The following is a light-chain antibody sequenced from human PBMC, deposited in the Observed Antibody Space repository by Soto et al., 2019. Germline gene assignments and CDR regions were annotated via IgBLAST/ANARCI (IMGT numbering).Light chain of an antibody. CDR3: QQYNDWPRT. CDR1: QSVGIN. J-gene: IGKJ1*01. CDR2: GAS. V-gene: IGKV3-15*01. Sequence: EIVMTQSPATLSVSPGERATLSCRASQSVGINVAWYQQKPGQAPRLLIYGASTRAPGSPDRFSASGSATEFTLTISSLLSQDFAVYYCQQYNDWPRTFGQGTKVDIK.